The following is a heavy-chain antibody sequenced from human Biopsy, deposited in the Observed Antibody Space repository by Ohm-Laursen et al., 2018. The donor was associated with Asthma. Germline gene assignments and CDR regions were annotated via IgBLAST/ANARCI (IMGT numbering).Heavy chain of an antibody. V-gene: IGHV1-24*01. CDR1: GYSLTDLS. Sequence: SSVKVSCKIHGYSLTDLSMHWVRQAPGQGLEWMGGHDHEEGGTVNARRFQGRVTMTEDTSTDTAYMELSSLSSDDTAVYYCASDFPKDYVRYNFQFWGQGTLVTVSS. CDR2: HDHEEGGT. D-gene: IGHD4-17*01. J-gene: IGHJ4*02. CDR3: ASDFPKDYVRYNFQF.